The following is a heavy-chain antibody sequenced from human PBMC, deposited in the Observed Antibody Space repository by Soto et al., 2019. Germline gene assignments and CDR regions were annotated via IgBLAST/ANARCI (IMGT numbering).Heavy chain of an antibody. Sequence: QVQLQESGPGLVKPSQTLSLTCTVSGGAISSGDYYWSWIRQPPGKGLEWIGYIYYSGSTYYNPSLKSRVTISVDTSKNHFSLKPSSVTAADTAVYYCARVRPGYNWFDPWGQGTLVTVSS. CDR1: GGAISSGDYY. V-gene: IGHV4-30-4*01. J-gene: IGHJ5*02. CDR2: IYYSGST. D-gene: IGHD6-6*01. CDR3: ARVRPGYNWFDP.